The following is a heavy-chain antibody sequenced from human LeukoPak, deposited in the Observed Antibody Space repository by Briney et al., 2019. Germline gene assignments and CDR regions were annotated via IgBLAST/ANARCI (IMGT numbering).Heavy chain of an antibody. V-gene: IGHV4-39*07. D-gene: IGHD5-18*01. Sequence: PSETLSLTCTVSGGSITSSSYYWGWIRQPPGKGLEWIGSIYYNGRAHYNPSLKSRVTISVDTSKNQFSLKLSSVTAADTAVYYCARLKLWSPIQFFDYWGQGTLVTVSS. CDR2: IYYNGRA. CDR3: ARLKLWSPIQFFDY. J-gene: IGHJ4*02. CDR1: GGSITSSSYY.